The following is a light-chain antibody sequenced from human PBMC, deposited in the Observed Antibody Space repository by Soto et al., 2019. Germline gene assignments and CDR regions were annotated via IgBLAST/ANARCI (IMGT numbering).Light chain of an antibody. CDR3: GSSTDTDTLVI. J-gene: IGLJ2*01. Sequence: QSVLTQPASVSGSPGQSLTISCTGTSSDVGGYKFVSWYQHHPGKAPKLLIFEVTNRPSGVSSRFSGSKSGNTASLTISGLQTEDEATYYCGSSTDTDTLVIFGGGTKVTVL. V-gene: IGLV2-14*01. CDR1: SSDVGGYKF. CDR2: EVT.